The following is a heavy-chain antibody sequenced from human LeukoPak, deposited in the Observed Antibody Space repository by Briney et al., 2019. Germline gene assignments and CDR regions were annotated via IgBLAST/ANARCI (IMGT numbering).Heavy chain of an antibody. J-gene: IGHJ4*02. V-gene: IGHV3-23*01. CDR1: GFTFSSYA. CDR2: ISGSGGST. D-gene: IGHD3-10*01. Sequence: GGSLRLSCAASGFTFSSYAMSWVRQAPGKGLEWVSGISGSGGSTYYADSVKGRFTISRDNAKNSLYLQMNSLRAEDTAVYYCASSMVRGVIPVYFDYWGQGTLVTVSS. CDR3: ASSMVRGVIPVYFDY.